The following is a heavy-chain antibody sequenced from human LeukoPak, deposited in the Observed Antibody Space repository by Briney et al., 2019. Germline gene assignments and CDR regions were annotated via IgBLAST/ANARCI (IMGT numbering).Heavy chain of an antibody. D-gene: IGHD3-16*01. Sequence: ASVKVSCKASGYTFTSYYMHWVRQAPGQGLEWMGIINPSGGSTSYAQKFQGRVNMARDTSTSTVYMELSSLRSEDTAMYYCARDRELRIMFGGAAWFDPWGQGTLVTVSS. J-gene: IGHJ5*02. CDR2: INPSGGST. CDR3: ARDRELRIMFGGAAWFDP. CDR1: GYTFTSYY. V-gene: IGHV1-46*01.